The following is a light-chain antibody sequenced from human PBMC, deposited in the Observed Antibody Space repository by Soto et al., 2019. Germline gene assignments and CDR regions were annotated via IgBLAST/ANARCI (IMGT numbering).Light chain of an antibody. CDR2: EVS. Sequence: QSVLNQPPSAFGSPGQLVTISCTGTSSDVGSYNYVSWYQQHPGKAPKLMIYEVSKRPSGVPDRFSGSKSGFTASLTVSGLQAEDEADYYCSSYAGSNNPYVFGTGTKVTVL. J-gene: IGLJ1*01. V-gene: IGLV2-8*01. CDR3: SSYAGSNNPYV. CDR1: SSDVGSYNY.